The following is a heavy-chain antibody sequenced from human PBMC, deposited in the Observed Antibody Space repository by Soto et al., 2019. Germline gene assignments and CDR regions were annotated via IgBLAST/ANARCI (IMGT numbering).Heavy chain of an antibody. J-gene: IGHJ3*02. CDR1: GYSFTSQY. V-gene: IGHV1-46*03. CDR2: INPNGGST. Sequence: QVQLVQSGAEVKKPGASVKISCEASGYSFTSQYVHWVRQAPGQGLEWMGIINPNGGSTTYAQKFAVNVPLTKEPSKDTFHSERSSLAMGDPAVYFCARKQGVRPGGGGTEPLDIWGQGTMVTVAS. CDR3: ARKQGVRPGGGGTEPLDI. D-gene: IGHD3-16*01.